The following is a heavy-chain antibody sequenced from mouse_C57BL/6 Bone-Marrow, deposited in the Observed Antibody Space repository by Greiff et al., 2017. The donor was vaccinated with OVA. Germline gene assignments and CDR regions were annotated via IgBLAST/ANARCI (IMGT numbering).Heavy chain of an antibody. V-gene: IGHV1-26*01. CDR1: GYTFTDYY. Sequence: EVQLQQSGPELVKPGASVKISCKASGYTFTDYYMNWVKQSHGKSLEWIGDINPNNGGTSYNQKFKGKATLTVDKSSSTAYMELRSLTSEDSAVYYCARTGLLWLPYYAMDYWGQGTSVTVSS. D-gene: IGHD2-2*01. J-gene: IGHJ4*01. CDR3: ARTGLLWLPYYAMDY. CDR2: INPNNGGT.